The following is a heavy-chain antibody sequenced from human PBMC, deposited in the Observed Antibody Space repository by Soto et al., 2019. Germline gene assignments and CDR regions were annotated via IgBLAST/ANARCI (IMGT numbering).Heavy chain of an antibody. D-gene: IGHD3-3*01. Sequence: VGSLRLSCAASGFTFSSYGMHWVRQAPGKGLEWVAVIWYDGSNKYYADSVKGRFTISRDNSKNTLYLQMNSLRAEDTAVYYCARDFDDSYGMDVWGQGTTVTVSS. J-gene: IGHJ6*02. CDR1: GFTFSSYG. V-gene: IGHV3-33*01. CDR2: IWYDGSNK. CDR3: ARDFDDSYGMDV.